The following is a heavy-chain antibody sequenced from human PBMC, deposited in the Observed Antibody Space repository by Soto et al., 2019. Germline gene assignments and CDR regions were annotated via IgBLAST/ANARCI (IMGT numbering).Heavy chain of an antibody. D-gene: IGHD1-26*01. J-gene: IGHJ5*02. CDR3: AKGVKWTLTQKWFDT. Sequence: GGSLRLSCAASGFTFSSYAVSWVRQAPGKGLEWVSAVSGSGGSTYYADSVKGRLTISRDNSKNTLYLQMNSLRAEDNAVYYCAKGVKWTLTQKWFDTWGQGTLVTVSS. CDR1: GFTFSSYA. V-gene: IGHV3-23*01. CDR2: VSGSGGST.